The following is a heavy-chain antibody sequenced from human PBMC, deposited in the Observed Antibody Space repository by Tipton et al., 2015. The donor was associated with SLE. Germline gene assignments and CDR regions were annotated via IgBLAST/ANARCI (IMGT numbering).Heavy chain of an antibody. CDR3: ARGQRKKYFDL. CDR1: GGSFSGYY. J-gene: IGHJ2*01. V-gene: IGHV4-34*01. CDR2: INHSGST. Sequence: TLSLTCAVYGGSFSGYYWSWIRQPPGKGLEWIGEINHSGSTNCNPSLKSRVTISVDTSKNQFSLKLSSVTAADTAVYYCARGQRKKYFDLWGRGTLVTVSS.